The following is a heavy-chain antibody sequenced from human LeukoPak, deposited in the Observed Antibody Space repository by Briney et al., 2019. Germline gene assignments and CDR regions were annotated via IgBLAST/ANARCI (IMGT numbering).Heavy chain of an antibody. V-gene: IGHV1-46*01. Sequence: ASVTVSSTASGYTFTNYYMHWVRQARGQGLEGMGIINSSGGSTSDAQKFQGRVTMTRGTSTSTVYMEVSSLRSEDTAVYYCARGTANFWSGYSSHFDYWGQGTLVTVSS. CDR1: GYTFTNYY. J-gene: IGHJ4*02. D-gene: IGHD3-3*01. CDR2: INSSGGST. CDR3: ARGTANFWSGYSSHFDY.